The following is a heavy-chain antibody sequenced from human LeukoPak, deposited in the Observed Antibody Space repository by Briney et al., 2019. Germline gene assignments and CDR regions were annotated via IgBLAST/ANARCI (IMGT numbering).Heavy chain of an antibody. CDR2: IYYSGTT. D-gene: IGHD6-19*01. CDR1: GGSISSYY. Sequence: PSETLSLTCTVSGGSISSYYWSWIRQPPGKGLEWIGYIYYSGTTNYNPSLKGRVTISVDTSKNQFSLKLSSVTAADTAVYYCARRVAGIDYWGQGTLVTVSS. CDR3: ARRVAGIDY. J-gene: IGHJ4*02. V-gene: IGHV4-59*01.